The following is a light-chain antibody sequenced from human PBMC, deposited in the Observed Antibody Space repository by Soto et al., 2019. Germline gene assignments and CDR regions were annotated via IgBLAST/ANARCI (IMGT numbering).Light chain of an antibody. V-gene: IGLV2-14*01. CDR1: SSDVGGYNY. CDR3: GSQTSSNTVV. CDR2: EVS. J-gene: IGLJ2*01. Sequence: QSVLTQPASVSGSPGQSITISCTGTSSDVGGYNYVFWYQHHPGKAPKLMIYEVSNRPSGVSHRFSGSESCNTASLTISGLQGEDEADYYCGSQTSSNTVVFGGGSKLTVL.